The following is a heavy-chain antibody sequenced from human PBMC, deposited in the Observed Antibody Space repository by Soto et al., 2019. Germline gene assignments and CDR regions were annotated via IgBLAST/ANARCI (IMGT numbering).Heavy chain of an antibody. D-gene: IGHD2-15*01. CDR3: AREGYRPGPYYYYGMDV. Sequence: QVQLVQSGAEVKKPGSSVKVSCKASGGTFSSYAISWVRQAPGQGLEWMGGIIPIFGTANYAQKFQGRVTITAEESTSTAYMELSSLRSEDTAVYYCAREGYRPGPYYYYGMDVWGQGTTVTVSS. CDR1: GGTFSSYA. J-gene: IGHJ6*02. CDR2: IIPIFGTA. V-gene: IGHV1-69*01.